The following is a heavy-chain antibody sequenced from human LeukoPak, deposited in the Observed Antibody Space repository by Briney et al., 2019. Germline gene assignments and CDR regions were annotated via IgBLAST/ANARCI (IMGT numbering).Heavy chain of an antibody. CDR2: ISSSSSYI. Sequence: GGSLRLSCAASGFTFSSYAMHWVRQAPGKGLEWVSSISSSSSYIYYADSVKGRFTISRDNAKNSLYLQMNSLRAEDTAVYYCARVPGTTVFDYWGQGTLVTVSS. D-gene: IGHD1-1*01. CDR1: GFTFSSYA. V-gene: IGHV3-21*01. CDR3: ARVPGTTVFDY. J-gene: IGHJ4*02.